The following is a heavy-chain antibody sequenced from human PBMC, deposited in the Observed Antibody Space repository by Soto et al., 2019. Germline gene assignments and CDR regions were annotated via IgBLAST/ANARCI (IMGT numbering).Heavy chain of an antibody. V-gene: IGHV4-4*07. D-gene: IGHD3-16*02. J-gene: IGHJ4*02. CDR2: FYTTGTI. CDR1: GDSISSYS. Sequence: SETLSLTCTVSGDSISSYSWSWLRQAAGKGLEWIGRFYTTGTITYNPSLKSRVTMSVDTSRNQFSLKVNSVTAADTAVYYCATESRSYRSFDYWGQGNLVPVS. CDR3: ATESRSYRSFDY.